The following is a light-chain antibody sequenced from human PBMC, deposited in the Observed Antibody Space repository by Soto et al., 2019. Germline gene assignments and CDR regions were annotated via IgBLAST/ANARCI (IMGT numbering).Light chain of an antibody. CDR2: EVT. CDR1: RSDIGRYNY. J-gene: IGLJ2*01. Sequence: QSVLTQPASVSGAPGQSVLISCSGTRSDIGRYNYVSWYQQHPGKAPKLIIYEVTYRPSGVSARFSGSKSGNMASLTISGLQAEDEADYFCSSYSTTSSPHVLFGGGTKLTVL. CDR3: SSYSTTSSPHVL. V-gene: IGLV2-14*01.